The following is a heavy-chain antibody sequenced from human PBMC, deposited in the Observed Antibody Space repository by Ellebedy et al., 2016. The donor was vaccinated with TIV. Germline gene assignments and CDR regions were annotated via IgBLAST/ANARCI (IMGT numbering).Heavy chain of an antibody. CDR1: GYPFTTYY. J-gene: IGHJ4*02. Sequence: ASVKVSCKASGYPFTTYYVHWVRQVPGQGLQWMGIINPSGDGTSYAQKFQGRLTVTRDTSTSTVYMELHGLRSVDTALYFCARGGSYYYENSGYFDYWGQGTLVTVSS. V-gene: IGHV1-46*01. D-gene: IGHD3-22*01. CDR3: ARGGSYYYENSGYFDY. CDR2: INPSGDGT.